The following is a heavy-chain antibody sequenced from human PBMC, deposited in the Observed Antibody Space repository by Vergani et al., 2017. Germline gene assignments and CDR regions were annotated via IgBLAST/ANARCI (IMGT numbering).Heavy chain of an antibody. D-gene: IGHD3-3*01. CDR3: ASGLRFLEWLPRY. J-gene: IGHJ4*02. CDR1: GGSFTGYY. CDR2: ITHSGST. Sequence: QVQLQQWGAGLLKPSETLSLTCAVYGGSFTGYYWSWIRQPPGKGLEWIGKITHSGSTNYNPSLKSRVTISVDTSKNQFSLKLSSVTAADTAGYYCASGLRFLEWLPRYWGQGTLVTVSS. V-gene: IGHV4-34*01.